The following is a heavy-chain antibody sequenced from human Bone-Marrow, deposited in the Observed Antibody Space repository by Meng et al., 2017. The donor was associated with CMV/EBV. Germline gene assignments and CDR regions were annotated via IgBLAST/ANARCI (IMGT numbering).Heavy chain of an antibody. Sequence: GESLKISCAASGFTFSSYAMHWVRQAPGKGLEYVSAISSNGGSTYYADSVKGRFTISRDNSKNTLYLQMNTLRGEDTAIYYCAKVITAYFDYWGQGTLVTVSS. V-gene: IGHV3-64*02. CDR1: GFTFSSYA. D-gene: IGHD3-16*01. CDR3: AKVITAYFDY. CDR2: ISSNGGST. J-gene: IGHJ4*02.